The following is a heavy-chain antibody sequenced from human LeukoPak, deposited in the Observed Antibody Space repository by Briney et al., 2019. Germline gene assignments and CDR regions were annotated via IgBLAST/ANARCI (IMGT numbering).Heavy chain of an antibody. CDR3: TRLVNTVYYYYYYMDV. CDR2: IRSKAYGGTT. D-gene: IGHD4-11*01. J-gene: IGHJ6*03. Sequence: GGSLRLSCTASGFTFGDYAMSWVRQAPGKGLEWVGFIRSKAYGGTTEYAASVKGRFTISRDDSKSIAYLQMNSLKTEDTAVYYCTRLVNTVYYYYYYMDVWGKGTTVTVSS. CDR1: GFTFGDYA. V-gene: IGHV3-49*04.